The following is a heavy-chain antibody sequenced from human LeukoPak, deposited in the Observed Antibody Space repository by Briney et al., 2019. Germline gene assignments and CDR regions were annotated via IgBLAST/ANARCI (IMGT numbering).Heavy chain of an antibody. CDR2: INSNGGST. Sequence: GGSLRLSCLASGFTFSNYAMHWVRHAPGKGLEDVSAINSNGGSTYYVDSVKGRFTISRDNSKNTVHLQMSSLRTEDTAVYYCVKDWRRATWFDPWGQGTLVTVSS. V-gene: IGHV3-64D*06. CDR3: VKDWRRATWFDP. J-gene: IGHJ5*02. CDR1: GFTFSNYA.